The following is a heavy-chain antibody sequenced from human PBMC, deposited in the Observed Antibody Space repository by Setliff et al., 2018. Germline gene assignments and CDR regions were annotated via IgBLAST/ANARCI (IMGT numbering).Heavy chain of an antibody. D-gene: IGHD3-22*01. V-gene: IGHV4-61*09. CDR2: IYTSGST. CDR3: ASLGPGDYYDSSGYSGVIDI. Sequence: SETLSLTCTVSGGSISSGSYYWSWIRQPAGKGLEWIGHIYTSGSTNYNPSLKSRVTISVDTSKNQFSLKLSSVTAADTAVYYCASLGPGDYYDSSGYSGVIDIWAKGQWSPSPQ. CDR1: GGSISSGSYY. J-gene: IGHJ3*02.